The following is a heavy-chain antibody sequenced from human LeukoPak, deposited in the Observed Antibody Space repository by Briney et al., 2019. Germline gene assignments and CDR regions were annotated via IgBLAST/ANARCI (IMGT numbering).Heavy chain of an antibody. V-gene: IGHV4-4*07. Sequence: PSETLSLTCTVADGSISNYYWSWIRQPAGKGLEGIVSIYSSGDIEYNPFLKSRVPISVDTSKNQFSLRLSSVTAADTAVYYCARYGVVPSAHFDYWGQGTLVTVSS. CDR3: ARYGVVPSAHFDY. J-gene: IGHJ4*02. D-gene: IGHD2-2*01. CDR1: DGSISNYY. CDR2: IYSSGDI.